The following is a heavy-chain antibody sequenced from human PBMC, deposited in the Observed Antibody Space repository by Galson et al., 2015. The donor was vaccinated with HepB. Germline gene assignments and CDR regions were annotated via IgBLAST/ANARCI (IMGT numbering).Heavy chain of an antibody. V-gene: IGHV4-59*12. CDR2: VHYSGAA. CDR1: GASMNTDY. CDR3: TRVFGQKCGGTTCFLGAFDI. J-gene: IGHJ3*02. Sequence: ETLSLTCSVSGASMNTDYWTWIRQSPGQRLEWVGYVHYSGAANYNPSLKSRVTMSIDTSKNHFSLNLRSVTAADTAMYFCTRVFGQKCGGTTCFLGAFDIWGPGTRVIVSS. D-gene: IGHD3/OR15-3a*01.